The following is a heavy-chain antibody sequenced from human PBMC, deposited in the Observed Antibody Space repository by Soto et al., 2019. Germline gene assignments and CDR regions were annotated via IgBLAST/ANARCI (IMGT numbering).Heavy chain of an antibody. CDR3: ARGYCSSTSCHDYYDY. D-gene: IGHD2-2*01. J-gene: IGHJ4*01. Sequence: ASVNVSCKASGYTFTGYYMHWVRQAPGQGLEWMGWINPNSGGTNYAQKFQGRVTMTRDTSISTAYMELSRLRSDDTAVYYCARGYCSSTSCHDYYDYWGHGTLVTVSS. CDR1: GYTFTGYY. CDR2: INPNSGGT. V-gene: IGHV1-2*02.